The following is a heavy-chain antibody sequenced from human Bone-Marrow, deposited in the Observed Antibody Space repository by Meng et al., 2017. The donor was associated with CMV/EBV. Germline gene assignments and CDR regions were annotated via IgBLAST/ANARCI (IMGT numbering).Heavy chain of an antibody. CDR1: GFTFSSYW. D-gene: IGHD6-19*01. CDR2: INSDGSST. V-gene: IGHV3-74*01. CDR3: ARGGGYSSAYYFDY. J-gene: IGHJ4*02. Sequence: AGFTFSSYWMHWVRQGPGKGLVWVSGINSDGSSTSYADSVKGRFTISRDNAKNTLYLQMNSLRVEDTAVYYCARGGGYSSAYYFDYWGQGALVTVSS.